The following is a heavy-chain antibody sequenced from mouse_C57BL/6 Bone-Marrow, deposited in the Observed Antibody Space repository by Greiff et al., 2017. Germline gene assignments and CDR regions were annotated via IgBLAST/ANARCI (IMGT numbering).Heavy chain of an antibody. Sequence: VKLMESGPELVKPGASVKLSCKASGYTFTSYDINWVKQRPGQGLEWIGWIYPRDGSTKYTEKFKGKATLTVDTSSSTAYMELHSLTSEDSAVYFCARLEFDGSSGDWYFDVGGTGTTVTVSS. V-gene: IGHV1-85*01. CDR1: GYTFTSYD. CDR2: IYPRDGST. D-gene: IGHD1-1*01. CDR3: ARLEFDGSSGDWYFDV. J-gene: IGHJ1*03.